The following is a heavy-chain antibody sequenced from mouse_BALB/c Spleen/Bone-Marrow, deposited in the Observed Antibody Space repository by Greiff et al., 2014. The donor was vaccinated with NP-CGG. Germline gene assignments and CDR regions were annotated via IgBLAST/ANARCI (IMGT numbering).Heavy chain of an antibody. CDR1: GFNIKDTY. V-gene: IGHV14-3*02. J-gene: IGHJ4*01. Sequence: EVQLQESGAELVKPGASVKLSCTASGFNIKDTYMHWVKQRPEQGLEWIGRIDPANGNTKYGPKFQGKATITADTSSNTAYLQLSSLTSEDTAVYYCARDSPYAMDYWGQGTSVTVSS. CDR3: ARDSPYAMDY. CDR2: IDPANGNT.